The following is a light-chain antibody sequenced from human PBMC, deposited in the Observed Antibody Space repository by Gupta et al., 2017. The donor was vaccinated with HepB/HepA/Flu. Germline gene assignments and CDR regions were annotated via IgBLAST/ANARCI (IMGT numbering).Light chain of an antibody. CDR2: KAS. Sequence: DIQMTQSPSTLSGSVGDRVTITCRASQNISNWLAWYQQKPGKAPNLLIYKASTLQSGVPSRFSGGGSGTEFTLTISSLQPDDFAPYYCQQYSVSSWETFGQGTKVEIK. CDR1: QNISNW. CDR3: QQYSVSSWET. V-gene: IGKV1-5*03. J-gene: IGKJ1*01.